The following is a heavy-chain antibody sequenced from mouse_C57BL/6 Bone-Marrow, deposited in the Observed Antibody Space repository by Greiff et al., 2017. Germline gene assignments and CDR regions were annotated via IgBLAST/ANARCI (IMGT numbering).Heavy chain of an antibody. CDR3: ARGWLLPYWDFDV. J-gene: IGHJ1*03. Sequence: VQLQQSGPELVKPGASVKMSCKASGYTFTDYNMHWVKQSHGKSLEWIGYINPNNGGTSYNQKFKGKATLTVNKSSSTAYMELRSLTSEDAAVYYCARGWLLPYWDFDVWGTGTTVTVSS. V-gene: IGHV1-22*01. CDR1: GYTFTDYN. CDR2: INPNNGGT. D-gene: IGHD2-3*01.